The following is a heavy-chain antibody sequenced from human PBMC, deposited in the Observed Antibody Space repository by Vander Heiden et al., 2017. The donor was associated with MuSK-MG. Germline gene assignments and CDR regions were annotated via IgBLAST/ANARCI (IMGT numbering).Heavy chain of an antibody. CDR3: ARGRYDISGDDPSGAFDI. Sequence: QVQLVQSGAEVKNPGASVKVSCKASGYTFTSYGISWVRQAPGKGLEWMGWISAYNGNTKYAKKLQGRGTMTTDTSTSTADRELRSLRSEETEVYDCARGRYDISGDDPSGAFDIRAQGTMVTVSS. D-gene: IGHD3-22*01. V-gene: IGHV1-18*01. J-gene: IGHJ3*02. CDR1: GYTFTSYG. CDR2: ISAYNGNT.